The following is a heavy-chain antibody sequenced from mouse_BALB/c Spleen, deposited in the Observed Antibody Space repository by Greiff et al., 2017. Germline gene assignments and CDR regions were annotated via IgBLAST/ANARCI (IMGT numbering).Heavy chain of an antibody. CDR2: ISSGGGST. D-gene: IGHD2-1*01. V-gene: IGHV5-12-1*01. J-gene: IGHJ4*01. CDR1: GFAFSSYD. Sequence: DVHLVESGGGLVKPGGSLKLSCAASGFAFSSYDMSWVRQTPEKRLEWVAYISSGGGSTYYPDTVKGRFTISRDNAKNTLYLQMSSLKSEDTAMYYCARGGNYGAMDYWGQGTSVTVSS. CDR3: ARGGNYGAMDY.